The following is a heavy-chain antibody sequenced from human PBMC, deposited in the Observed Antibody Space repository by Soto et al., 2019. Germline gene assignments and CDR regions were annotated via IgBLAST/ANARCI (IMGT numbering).Heavy chain of an antibody. D-gene: IGHD3-16*01. J-gene: IGHJ4*02. CDR2: INAGNGYT. CDR3: ARGSEPAYRLWHVDGDY. Sequence: GASVKVSCKASGYTFTSYAIHWVRQAPGQRLEWMGWINAGNGYTEYSQKFQGRVSITRDTSASTAYMEVSSLRFEDTAVYYCARGSEPAYRLWHVDGDYWGQGTVVTVSS. V-gene: IGHV1-3*01. CDR1: GYTFTSYA.